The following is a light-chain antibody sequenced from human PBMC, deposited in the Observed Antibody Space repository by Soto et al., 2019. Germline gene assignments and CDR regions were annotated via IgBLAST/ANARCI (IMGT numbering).Light chain of an antibody. V-gene: IGKV2-28*01. Sequence: DLVMTQSPLSLPVTPGEPASISCRSSQSLLHSNGYTYLDWYLQKPGQSPQLLIYLGSNRASGVPVRFSGSGSGTEFRLKISGVEAEDVGVYYCMQALQSPAITFGQGIGLEIK. J-gene: IGKJ5*01. CDR2: LGS. CDR1: QSLLHSNGYTY. CDR3: MQALQSPAIT.